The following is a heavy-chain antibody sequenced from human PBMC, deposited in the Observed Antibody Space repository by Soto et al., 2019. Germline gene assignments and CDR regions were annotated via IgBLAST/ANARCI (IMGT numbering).Heavy chain of an antibody. CDR3: ARHTADYGDLIFDY. Sequence: SETLSLTCTVSGGSISSSSYYWGWIRQPPGKGLEWIGSIYYSGSTYYNPSLKSRVTISVDTPKNQFSLKLSSVTAADTAVYYCARHTADYGDLIFDYWGQGTLVTVSS. CDR2: IYYSGST. J-gene: IGHJ4*02. V-gene: IGHV4-39*01. D-gene: IGHD4-17*01. CDR1: GGSISSSSYY.